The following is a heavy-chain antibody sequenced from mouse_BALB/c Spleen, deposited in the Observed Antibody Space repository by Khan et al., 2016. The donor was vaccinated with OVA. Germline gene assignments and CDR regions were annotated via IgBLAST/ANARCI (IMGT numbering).Heavy chain of an antibody. D-gene: IGHD2-4*01. CDR1: AYSFTNYW. CDR3: TRSYDSYYFDY. J-gene: IGHJ2*01. CDR2: IYPGISDT. V-gene: IGHV1-5*01. Sequence: VQLQQSGTVLARPGASVKMSCKASAYSFTNYWMHWVKQRPGQGLEWIGAIYPGISDTRYTQKFKDKAKLTAVTSASTAYIEFSSLTNEDSAVYYCTRSYDSYYFDYWGQGTTLTVSS.